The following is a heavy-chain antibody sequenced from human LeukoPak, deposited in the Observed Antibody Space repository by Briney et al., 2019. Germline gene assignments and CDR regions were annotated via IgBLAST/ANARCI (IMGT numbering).Heavy chain of an antibody. CDR3: ARVAGTAMVLY. D-gene: IGHD5-18*01. Sequence: NPSETLSLTCAVYGGSFSGYYWSWIRQPPGKGLEWIGEINHSGGTNYNPSLKSRVTISVDTSKNQFSLKLSSVTAADTAVYYCARVAGTAMVLYWGQGTLVTVSS. CDR1: GGSFSGYY. V-gene: IGHV4-34*01. J-gene: IGHJ4*02. CDR2: INHSGGT.